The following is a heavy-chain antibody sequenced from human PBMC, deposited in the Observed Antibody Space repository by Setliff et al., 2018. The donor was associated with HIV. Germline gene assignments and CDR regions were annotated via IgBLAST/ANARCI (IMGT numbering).Heavy chain of an antibody. V-gene: IGHV4-34*01. CDR3: ARGVSGDIASPPGAMEARFFDF. CDR2: ISNSGGT. CDR1: GGSLSTYY. Sequence: SETLSLTCAVYGGSLSTYYWSWIRQTPGKGLEWIGDISNSGGTNYNTSLKSRLTLSIDTSKNQFSLKMNSVTAADRAVYYCARGVSGDIASPPGAMEARFFDFWGQGSLVTVSS. D-gene: IGHD2-21*02. J-gene: IGHJ4*02.